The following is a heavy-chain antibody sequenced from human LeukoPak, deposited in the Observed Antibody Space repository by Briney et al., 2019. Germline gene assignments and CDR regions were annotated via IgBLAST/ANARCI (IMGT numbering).Heavy chain of an antibody. CDR2: IYYSGST. J-gene: IGHJ3*02. CDR1: GGSFSGYY. V-gene: IGHV4-59*01. Sequence: SETLSLTCAVYGGSFSGYYWSWIRQPPGKGLEWIGDIYYSGSTNYNASLKSRVTISVDTSKNQFSLKLSSVTAADTAVYYSARLSVPGSRNRNDASDIWGQGTMVTVSS. D-gene: IGHD3-10*01. CDR3: ARLSVPGSRNRNDASDI.